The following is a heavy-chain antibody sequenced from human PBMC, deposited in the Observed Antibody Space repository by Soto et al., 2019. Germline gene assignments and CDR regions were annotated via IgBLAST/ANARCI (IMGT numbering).Heavy chain of an antibody. Sequence: QPGGSLRLSCAASGFTFSSYGMHWVRQAPGKGLECVAVISYDGSNKYYADSVKGRFTISRDNSKNTLYLQMNSLRAEDTAVYYCAKGRYSSGWYSYFDYWGQGTLVTVSS. D-gene: IGHD6-19*01. J-gene: IGHJ4*02. CDR1: GFTFSSYG. CDR2: ISYDGSNK. V-gene: IGHV3-30*18. CDR3: AKGRYSSGWYSYFDY.